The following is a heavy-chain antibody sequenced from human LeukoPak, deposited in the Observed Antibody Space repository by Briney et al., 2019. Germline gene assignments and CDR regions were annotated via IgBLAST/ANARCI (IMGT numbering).Heavy chain of an antibody. D-gene: IGHD2-8*01. V-gene: IGHV1-18*01. CDR1: GYTFTSYG. CDR2: ISAYNGNT. Sequence: GASVKVSCKASGYTFTSYGISWVRQAAGQGLEWMGWISAYNGNTNYAQKLQGRVTMTTDTSTSTAYMELRSMRSDDTAVYYCARDLEIVLMVYAMDYYYYGMDVWGQGTTVTVSS. CDR3: ARDLEIVLMVYAMDYYYYGMDV. J-gene: IGHJ6*02.